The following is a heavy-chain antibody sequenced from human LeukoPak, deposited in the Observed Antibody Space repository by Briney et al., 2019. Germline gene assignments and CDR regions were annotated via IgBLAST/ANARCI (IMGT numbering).Heavy chain of an antibody. CDR2: ISPSGGST. J-gene: IGHJ4*02. D-gene: IGHD6-19*01. Sequence: ASVKVSCKASGYTFSNYYMHWVRQAPGQGLEWMGLISPSGGSTSYAQKFQGRVTMTSGTSTTTVYMELSSLRSKDTAVYYCARYSQWLASDYWGQGTLVTVSS. CDR1: GYTFSNYY. CDR3: ARYSQWLASDY. V-gene: IGHV1-46*01.